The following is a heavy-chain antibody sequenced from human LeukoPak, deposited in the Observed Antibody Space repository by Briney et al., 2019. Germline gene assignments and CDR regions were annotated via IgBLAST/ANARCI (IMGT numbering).Heavy chain of an antibody. CDR3: ARVGQQLVSNYFAY. V-gene: IGHV3-21*01. J-gene: IGHJ4*02. CDR1: GSTFSSYS. Sequence: GGSLRLSCAASGSTFSSYSMNWVRQAPGEGLEWVSSISSSSSYIYYADSVKGRFTISRDNAKNSLYLQMNSLRAEDTAVYYCARVGQQLVSNYFAYWGQGTLVTVSS. CDR2: ISSSSSYI. D-gene: IGHD6-13*01.